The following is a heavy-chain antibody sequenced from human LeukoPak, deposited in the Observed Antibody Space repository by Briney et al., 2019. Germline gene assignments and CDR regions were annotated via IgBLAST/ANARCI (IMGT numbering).Heavy chain of an antibody. Sequence: SETLSLTCTVSGGSISSYYWGWIRQPPGKGLEWIGYIYTSGRTNYNPSLKSRVTISVDTSKNQFSLKVRSVTAADTAVYYCARGFGDRSGGSCYILDYWGQGTLVTVSS. CDR1: GGSISSYY. V-gene: IGHV4-4*09. D-gene: IGHD2-15*01. CDR2: IYTSGRT. CDR3: ARGFGDRSGGSCYILDY. J-gene: IGHJ4*02.